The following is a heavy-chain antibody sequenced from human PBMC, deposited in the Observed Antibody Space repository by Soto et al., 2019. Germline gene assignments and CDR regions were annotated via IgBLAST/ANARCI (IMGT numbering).Heavy chain of an antibody. D-gene: IGHD3-3*01. CDR1: GYIFDIDG. CDR2: VSDYSGST. CDR3: ARYAGRAYYDFCIGVDY. V-gene: IGHV1-18*01. Sequence: QVQLVQSGAEVTKPGASVKVSCKASGYIFDIDGISWVRQAPGQGLEWLGWVSDYSGSTQIAQKFQGRKTMTRDRDTTTSYMGCRSLTSDDTAVYYCARYAGRAYYDFCIGVDYWGQGTLVTVAS. J-gene: IGHJ4*02.